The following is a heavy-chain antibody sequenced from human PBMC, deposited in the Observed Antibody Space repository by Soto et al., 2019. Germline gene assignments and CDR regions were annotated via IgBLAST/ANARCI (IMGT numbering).Heavy chain of an antibody. J-gene: IGHJ6*02. CDR2: IYYSGST. CDR1: GGSISSGGYY. CDR3: AGREGYGSGSYVYYYGMDV. V-gene: IGHV4-31*03. D-gene: IGHD3-10*01. Sequence: TLSLTCTASGGSISSGGYYWSWIRQHPGKGLEWIGYIYYSGSTYYNPSLKSRVTISVDTSKNQFSLKLSSVTAADTAVYYCAGREGYGSGSYVYYYGMDVWGQGTTVTVSS.